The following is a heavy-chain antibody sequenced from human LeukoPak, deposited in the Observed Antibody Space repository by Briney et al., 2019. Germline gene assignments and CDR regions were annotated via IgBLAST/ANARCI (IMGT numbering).Heavy chain of an antibody. CDR2: IYYSGST. J-gene: IGHJ3*02. CDR3: ARGVIQLSTDAFDI. V-gene: IGHV4-59*01. D-gene: IGHD5-18*01. Sequence: SETLSLTCTVSGGSINNYYWSWIRQPPGKGLEWIGYIYYSGSTNYNPSLKSRVTISVDTSKNQFSLKLCSVTAADTAAYYCARGVIQLSTDAFDIWGQGTMVTVSS. CDR1: GGSINNYY.